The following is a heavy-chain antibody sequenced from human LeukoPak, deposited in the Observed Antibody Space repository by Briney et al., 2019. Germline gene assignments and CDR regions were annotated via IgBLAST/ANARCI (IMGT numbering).Heavy chain of an antibody. V-gene: IGHV3-30*02. CDR2: IRYDGSNK. CDR1: GFTFSSYG. J-gene: IGHJ6*03. Sequence: GGSLRLSCAASGFTFSSYGMHWVRQAPGKGLEWVAFIRYDGSNKYYADSVKGRFTISRDNSKDTLYLQMNSLRAEDTAVYYCAKDIGYCSGGSCGYMGVWGKGTTVTVSS. CDR3: AKDIGYCSGGSCGYMGV. D-gene: IGHD2-15*01.